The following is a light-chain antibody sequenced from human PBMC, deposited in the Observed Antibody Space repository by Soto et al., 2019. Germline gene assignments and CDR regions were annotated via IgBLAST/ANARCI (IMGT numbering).Light chain of an antibody. Sequence: EIVLTQSPGTLSLSPGDGATLSCRASQGVSSDYFAWYQQKAGQTPRLLIYGASSRATGIPDRFSGSGSGTDFPFTISRREPGDVSVYYFQQYVSPTPFGQGTKLEIK. J-gene: IGKJ2*01. CDR2: GAS. CDR1: QGVSSDY. CDR3: QQYVSPTP. V-gene: IGKV3-20*01.